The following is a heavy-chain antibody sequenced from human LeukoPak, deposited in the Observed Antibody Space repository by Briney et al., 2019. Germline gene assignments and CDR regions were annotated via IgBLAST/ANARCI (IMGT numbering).Heavy chain of an antibody. V-gene: IGHV1-18*01. J-gene: IGHJ4*02. Sequence: ASVKVSCKASGYTFTSYAMNWVRQAPGQGLEWMGWISAYNGNTNYAQKLQGRVTMTTDTSTSTAYMELRSLRSDDTAVYYCYTMIVDDYWGQGTLVTVSS. D-gene: IGHD3-22*01. CDR1: GYTFTSYA. CDR2: ISAYNGNT. CDR3: YTMIVDDY.